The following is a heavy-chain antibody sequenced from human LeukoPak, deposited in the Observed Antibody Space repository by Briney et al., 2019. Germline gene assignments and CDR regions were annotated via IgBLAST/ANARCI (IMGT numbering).Heavy chain of an antibody. CDR1: GYTFTGYY. CDR2: INPNSGGT. V-gene: IGHV1-2*02. D-gene: IGHD3-9*01. CDR3: ARDLTGYYMAYGMDV. Sequence: GASVKVSCKASGYTFTGYYMHWVRQAPGQGLEWMGWINPNSGGTNYAQKFQGRVTMTRDTSISTAYMELGRLRSDDTAVYYCARDLTGYYMAYGMDVWGQGTTVTVSS. J-gene: IGHJ6*02.